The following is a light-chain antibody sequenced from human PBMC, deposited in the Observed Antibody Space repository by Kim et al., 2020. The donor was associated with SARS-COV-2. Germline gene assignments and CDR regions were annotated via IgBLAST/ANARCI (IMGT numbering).Light chain of an antibody. CDR3: AAWDDRLNGWV. J-gene: IGLJ3*02. CDR1: SSNIGSNT. V-gene: IGLV1-44*01. Sequence: GQRVTIACSGSSSNIGSNTVNWYQQLPRTAPKLLIYSNNQRPSGFPDRFSGSKSGTSASLAIIGLQSEDEADYYCAAWDDRLNGWVFGGGTQLTVL. CDR2: SNN.